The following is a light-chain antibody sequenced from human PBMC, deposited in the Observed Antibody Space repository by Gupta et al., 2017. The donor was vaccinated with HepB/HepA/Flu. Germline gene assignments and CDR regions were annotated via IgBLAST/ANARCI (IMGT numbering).Light chain of an antibody. V-gene: IGLV2-23*02. Sequence: QPARPHPPSVSASPVRPTTIPSSSSNSDIGGYNSASWYQQHQGKAPKLIIYEVNNRPSGVSERFSASKSGNTASLTITGLQAEDEADYFCSSYAGTGNYYVFGIGTEVNVL. J-gene: IGLJ1*01. CDR2: EVN. CDR3: SSYAGTGNYYV. CDR1: NSDIGGYNS.